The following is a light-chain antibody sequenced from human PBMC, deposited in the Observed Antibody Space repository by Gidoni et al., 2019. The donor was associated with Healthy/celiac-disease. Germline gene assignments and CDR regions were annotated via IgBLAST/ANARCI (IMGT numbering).Light chain of an antibody. CDR2: ENN. J-gene: IGLJ1*01. Sequence: QSVLTQPPSVSAAPGQKVTISCSGSSSNIGNKYVSWYQQLPGTAPKLLIYENNKRPSGIPDRFSGSKAGTSATLGITGLQTGDEADYYCGTWDSSLSANVFGTGTKVTVL. V-gene: IGLV1-51*02. CDR3: GTWDSSLSANV. CDR1: SSNIGNKY.